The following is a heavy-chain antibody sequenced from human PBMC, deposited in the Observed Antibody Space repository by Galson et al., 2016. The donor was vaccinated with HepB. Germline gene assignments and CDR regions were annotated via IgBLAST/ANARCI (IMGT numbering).Heavy chain of an antibody. CDR3: ARDGGVKVGGDY. CDR2: IYSTGST. Sequence: SLRLSCAASGFTVSNNYMTWVRQAPGKGPEWVSVIYSTGSTKYADSVKGRFTIPRDSSKNTLYLQMNSLRAEDTAVYYCARDGGVKVGGDYWGQGTLVTVSS. CDR1: GFTVSNNY. V-gene: IGHV3-53*01. D-gene: IGHD3-16*01. J-gene: IGHJ4*02.